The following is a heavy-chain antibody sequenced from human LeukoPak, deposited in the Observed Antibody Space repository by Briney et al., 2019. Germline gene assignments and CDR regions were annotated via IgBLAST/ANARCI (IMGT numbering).Heavy chain of an antibody. CDR2: KLYDGGKE. Sequence: GRSLRLSCTASGFIFTNYAVHWVRQAPGKGPEWLAVKLYDGGKEYYADSVMGRFTISRDNSWNTLYLQMNSLRAGDTAVYYCARDRAKVIATLMEWGQGTLVTVSS. CDR1: GFIFTNYA. CDR3: ARDRAKVIATLME. D-gene: IGHD2-21*01. J-gene: IGHJ4*02. V-gene: IGHV3-30-3*01.